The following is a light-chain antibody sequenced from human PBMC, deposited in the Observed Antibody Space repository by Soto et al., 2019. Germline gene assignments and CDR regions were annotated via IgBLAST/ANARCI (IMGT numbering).Light chain of an antibody. CDR3: QQYYSTPLT. CDR1: QSVLYSSNNKNY. V-gene: IGKV4-1*01. Sequence: DIVMTQSPDSLAVSLGERATINCKSSQSVLYSSNNKNYLTWYQQKPGQPPKLLIYWASTRESGVPDRFSGRGSGTDFTLTISSLQAEDVPVYYCQQYYSTPLTFGGGTKVEIK. J-gene: IGKJ4*01. CDR2: WAS.